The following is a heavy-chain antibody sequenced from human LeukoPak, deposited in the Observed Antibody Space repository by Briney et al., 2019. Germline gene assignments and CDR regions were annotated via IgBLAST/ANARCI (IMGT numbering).Heavy chain of an antibody. Sequence: SETLSLTCTVSGGSISGYYWSWIRQPPGKGLEWIGYIYYSGSTNYNPSLKSRVTISVDTSKNQFSLKLSSVTAADTAVYYCARVKSGYSSSWVFDYWGQGTLVTVSS. D-gene: IGHD6-13*01. CDR3: ARVKSGYSSSWVFDY. CDR1: GGSISGYY. J-gene: IGHJ4*02. CDR2: IYYSGST. V-gene: IGHV4-59*01.